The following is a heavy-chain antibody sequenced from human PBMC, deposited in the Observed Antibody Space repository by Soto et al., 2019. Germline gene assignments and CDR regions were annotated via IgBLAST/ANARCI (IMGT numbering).Heavy chain of an antibody. CDR3: ARESIVGATRFDP. D-gene: IGHD1-26*01. CDR1: GDSVNSGSYY. CDR2: IYHIGTT. Sequence: PSETLSLTCTVSGDSVNSGSYYWTWIRQAPGKGLEWLGYIYHIGTTRYNPSLKSRATISLDTSKSQFSLRLTSVTAADTAVYFCARESIVGATRFDPWGHGTLVTV. V-gene: IGHV4-61*01. J-gene: IGHJ5*02.